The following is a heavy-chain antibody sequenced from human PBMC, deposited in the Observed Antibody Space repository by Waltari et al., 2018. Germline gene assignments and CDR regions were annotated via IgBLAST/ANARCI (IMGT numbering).Heavy chain of an antibody. V-gene: IGHV3-30*18. CDR3: AKDKRGNYFDY. Sequence: QVQLVESGGGVVQPGRSLRLSCAASGFTFSSSGMHWVRQAPGKGLEWVAVISYDGSNKYYADSMKGRFTISRDNSKNTLYLQMNSLRAEDTAVYYCAKDKRGNYFDYWGQGTLVTVSS. J-gene: IGHJ4*02. CDR2: ISYDGSNK. CDR1: GFTFSSSG.